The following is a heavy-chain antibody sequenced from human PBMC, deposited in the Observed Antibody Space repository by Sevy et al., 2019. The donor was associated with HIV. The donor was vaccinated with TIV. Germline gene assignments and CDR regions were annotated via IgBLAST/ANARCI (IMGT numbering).Heavy chain of an antibody. D-gene: IGHD6-13*01. CDR3: ATQLYSSSWFDY. CDR2: IRGSGGST. Sequence: GGSLRLSCAASGFTFSSYAMSWVRQAPGKGLEWVSAIRGSGGSTYYADSGKGRFTISRDNSKNTLYLQMNSLRAEDTAVYYCATQLYSSSWFDYWGQGTLVTVSS. V-gene: IGHV3-23*01. CDR1: GFTFSSYA. J-gene: IGHJ4*02.